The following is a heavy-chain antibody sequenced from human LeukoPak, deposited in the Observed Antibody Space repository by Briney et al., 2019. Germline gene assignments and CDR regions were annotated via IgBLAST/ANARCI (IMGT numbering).Heavy chain of an antibody. CDR1: GYTFTSYG. CDR3: ARSPVRGYSYGFVNDAFDI. V-gene: IGHV1-2*02. D-gene: IGHD5-18*01. J-gene: IGHJ3*02. CDR2: INPNSGDT. Sequence: ASVKVSCKASGYTFTSYGISWVRQAPGQGLEWMGWINPNSGDTNYAQKFQGRVTMTRDTSISTAYMELSRLRSDDTAVYYCARSPVRGYSYGFVNDAFDIWGQGTMVTVSS.